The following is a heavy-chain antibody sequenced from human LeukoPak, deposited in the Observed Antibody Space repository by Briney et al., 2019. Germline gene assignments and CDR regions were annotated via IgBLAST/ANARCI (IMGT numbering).Heavy chain of an antibody. D-gene: IGHD4-17*01. CDR2: INVDGSST. Sequence: GGSLRLSYAASGFTFSSYWMHWVRQTPGKGLVWVSRINVDGSSTSYADSVKGRFTISRDNAKNTLYLQMNSLRAEDTAVYYCARAPRPYGAGYMDVWGKGTTVTISS. V-gene: IGHV3-74*01. CDR3: ARAPRPYGAGYMDV. J-gene: IGHJ6*03. CDR1: GFTFSSYW.